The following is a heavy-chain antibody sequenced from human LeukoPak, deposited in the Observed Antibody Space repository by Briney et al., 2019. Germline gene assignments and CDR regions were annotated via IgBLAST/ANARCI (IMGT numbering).Heavy chain of an antibody. V-gene: IGHV3-23*01. CDR2: VSGSGGST. J-gene: IGHJ6*02. Sequence: GGSLRLSCAASGFTFNNYAMSWVRQAPGKGLEWVSAVSGSGGSTYYADSVKGWFTISRDNSKNALYLQMNSPRAEDTAVYYCAKDRLSVTYYYYGMDVWGQGTTVTVSS. CDR1: GFTFNNYA. CDR3: AKDRLSVTYYYYGMDV. D-gene: IGHD3-16*02.